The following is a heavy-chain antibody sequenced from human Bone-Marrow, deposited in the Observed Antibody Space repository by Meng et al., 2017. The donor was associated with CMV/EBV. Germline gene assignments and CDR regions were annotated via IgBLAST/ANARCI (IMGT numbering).Heavy chain of an antibody. CDR3: ATAPYGDSPLVD. CDR2: IKQDGSEK. D-gene: IGHD4-17*01. J-gene: IGHJ1*01. V-gene: IGHV3-7*01. Sequence: GGSLRLSCVASGFTFSSYWMNWVRQAPGKGLDWLANIKQDGSEKYYLDSVKGRFTISRDNAKNSLYLQMNSLRAEDTAVYYCATAPYGDSPLVDWGQGTLDTVSS. CDR1: GFTFSSYW.